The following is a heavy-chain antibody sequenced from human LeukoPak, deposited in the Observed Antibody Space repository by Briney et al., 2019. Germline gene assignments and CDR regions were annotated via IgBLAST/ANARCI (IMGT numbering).Heavy chain of an antibody. CDR3: ARSAVILTGYYADY. CDR2: ISYDGSKK. Sequence: GGSLRLSCAASGFTFTDYTIHWVRQAPGKGLEWVAVISYDGSKKNYADSVKGRFTTSRDNSKNTLYLQMDSLRPEDTAVYYCARSAVILTGYYADYWGQGTLVTVSS. D-gene: IGHD3-9*01. CDR1: GFTFTDYT. V-gene: IGHV3-30*04. J-gene: IGHJ4*02.